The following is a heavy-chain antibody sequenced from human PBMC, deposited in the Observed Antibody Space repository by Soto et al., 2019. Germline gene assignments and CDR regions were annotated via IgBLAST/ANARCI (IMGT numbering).Heavy chain of an antibody. Sequence: ASVKVSCKASGYTFTSYYIHWVRQAPGQGLEWMGIINPIGGRTNYAQEFQGRVTLTRDTSTSTVYMELSSLRSEDTTVYYCARSLGDSTSLDYWGQGTLVTVS. V-gene: IGHV1-46*01. D-gene: IGHD2-2*01. CDR2: INPIGGRT. J-gene: IGHJ4*02. CDR1: GYTFTSYY. CDR3: ARSLGDSTSLDY.